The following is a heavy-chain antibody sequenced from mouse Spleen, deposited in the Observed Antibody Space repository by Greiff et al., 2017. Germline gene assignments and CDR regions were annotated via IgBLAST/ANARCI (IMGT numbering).Heavy chain of an antibody. J-gene: IGHJ2*01. CDR1: GFTFSSYA. V-gene: IGHV5-9*04. CDR3: ARQYGNFYYFDY. CDR2: ISSGGGNT. Sequence: EVKLVESGGGLVKLGGSLKLSCAASGFTFSSYAMSWVRQTPEKRLEWVATISSGGGNTYYPDSVKGRFTISRDNAKNTLYLQMSSLKSEDTAMYYCARQYGNFYYFDYWGQGTTLTVSS. D-gene: IGHD2-1*01.